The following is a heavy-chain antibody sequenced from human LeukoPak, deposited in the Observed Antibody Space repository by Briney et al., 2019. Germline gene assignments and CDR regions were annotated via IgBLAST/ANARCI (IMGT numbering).Heavy chain of an antibody. CDR3: AKDTAYHYYDSSGLYAFDI. CDR2: ISYDGSNK. D-gene: IGHD3-22*01. J-gene: IGHJ3*02. Sequence: GGSLRLSCAASGFTFSSYGMHWVRQAPGKGLEWVAVISYDGSNKYYADSVKGRFTISRDNSKNTLYLQMNSLRAEDTAVYYCAKDTAYHYYDSSGLYAFDIWGQGTMVTVSS. CDR1: GFTFSSYG. V-gene: IGHV3-30*18.